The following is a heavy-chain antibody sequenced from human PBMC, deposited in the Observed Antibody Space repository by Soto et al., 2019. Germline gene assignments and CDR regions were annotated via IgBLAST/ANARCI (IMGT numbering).Heavy chain of an antibody. J-gene: IGHJ6*02. D-gene: IGHD3-22*01. CDR1: GYTFTSYA. CDR2: INAGNGNT. V-gene: IGHV1-3*01. CDR3: ARDCPYERSGYHNYYYYGMDG. Sequence: ASVKVSCKASGYTFTSYAMHWVRQAPGQRLEWMGWINAGNGNTKYSQKFQGRVTITRDTSASTAYMELSSLRSEDTAVYYCARDCPYERSGYHNYYYYGMDGWGQGTTVTVAS.